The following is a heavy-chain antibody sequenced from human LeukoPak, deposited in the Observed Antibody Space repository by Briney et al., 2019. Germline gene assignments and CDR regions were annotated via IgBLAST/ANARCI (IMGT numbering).Heavy chain of an antibody. J-gene: IGHJ4*02. CDR3: ARSDPAGSGSSYGRQFDY. CDR2: IIPIFGTA. CDR1: GGTFSSYA. Sequence: VASVKVSCTASGGTFSSYAISWVRQAPGQGLEWMGGIIPIFGTANYAQRFQGRVTITADESTSTAYMELSSLRSEDTAVYYCARSDPAGSGSSYGRQFDYWGQGTLVTVSS. D-gene: IGHD3-10*01. V-gene: IGHV1-69*13.